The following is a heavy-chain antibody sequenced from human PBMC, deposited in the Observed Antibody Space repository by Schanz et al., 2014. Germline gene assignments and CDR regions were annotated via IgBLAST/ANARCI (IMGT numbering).Heavy chain of an antibody. CDR3: ARAQGVIRLYYGVDV. Sequence: EVQLLESGGGLVQPGGSLRLSCSASGFTLSSYGMHWVRQAPGKGLEWVSTIYSSGSTYYADSVRGRFTISRDNSMNTVYLQMNSLRSDDAAVYYCARAQGVIRLYYGVDVWGQGTTVTVSS. V-gene: IGHV3-66*02. D-gene: IGHD3-10*01. CDR2: IYSSGST. J-gene: IGHJ6*02. CDR1: GFTLSSYG.